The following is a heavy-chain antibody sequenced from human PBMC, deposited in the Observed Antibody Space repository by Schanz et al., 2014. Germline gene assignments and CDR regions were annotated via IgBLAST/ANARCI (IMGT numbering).Heavy chain of an antibody. CDR3: AGAFDSSGYCFDY. CDR2: VNPSVRGT. V-gene: IGHV1-46*03. CDR1: GYTLSAYS. D-gene: IGHD3-22*01. Sequence: QVQLVQSGTQVKKPGASVKVSCKASGYTLSAYSLHWVRQAPGQGLEWMGIVNPSVRGTHFAREFQGRVTVTSDTSTSTVYMELSGLRSEDTAVDYCAGAFDSSGYCFDYWGQGTLVTVSS. J-gene: IGHJ4*02.